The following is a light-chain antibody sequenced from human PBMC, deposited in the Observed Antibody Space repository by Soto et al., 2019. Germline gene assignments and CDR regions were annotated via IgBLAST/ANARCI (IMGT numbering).Light chain of an antibody. J-gene: IGKJ2*01. CDR2: KVF. CDR3: MRTARWRYP. V-gene: IGKV2-30*01. Sequence: GVKTHLQHSLPVTLGQSPPISCPSSQSLVYADGHTYLNWLQQRPSQTPRRLIHKVFNRDSGVTDRFSGNASGSEFTLNISRVEAEDNGVYYCMRTARWRYPVGLGTKVDIK. CDR1: QSLVYADGHTY.